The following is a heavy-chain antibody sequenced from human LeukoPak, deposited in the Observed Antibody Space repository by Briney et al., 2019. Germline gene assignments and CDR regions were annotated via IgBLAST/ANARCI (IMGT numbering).Heavy chain of an antibody. D-gene: IGHD3-22*01. CDR1: GFTFSSYW. CDR3: ARDSVELYYYDSSGFDP. J-gene: IGHJ5*02. Sequence: PGGSLRLSCAASGFTFSSYWMSWVRQAPGKGLEWVANIKQDGSEKYYVDSVKGRFTISRDNAKNSLYLQMNSLRAEDTAVYYCARDSVELYYYDSSGFDPWGQGTLVTVSS. CDR2: IKQDGSEK. V-gene: IGHV3-7*01.